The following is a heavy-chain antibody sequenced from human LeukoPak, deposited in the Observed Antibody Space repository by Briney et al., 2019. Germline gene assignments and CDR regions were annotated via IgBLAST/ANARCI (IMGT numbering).Heavy chain of an antibody. J-gene: IGHJ4*02. V-gene: IGHV3-23*01. CDR2: ISGSGGST. CDR3: TTDDYVWGSYRSY. Sequence: GGSLRLSCAASGFTFSSYAMSWVRQAPGKGLEWVSAISGSGGSTYYADSVKGRFTISRDNSKNTLYLQMNSLRAEDTAVYYCTTDDYVWGSYRSYWGQGTLVTVSS. CDR1: GFTFSSYA. D-gene: IGHD3-16*02.